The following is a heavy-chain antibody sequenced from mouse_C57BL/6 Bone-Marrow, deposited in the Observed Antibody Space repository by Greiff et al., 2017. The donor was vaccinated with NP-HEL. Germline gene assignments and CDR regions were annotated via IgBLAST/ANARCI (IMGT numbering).Heavy chain of an antibody. V-gene: IGHV10-1*01. CDR3: VSDYYSSPFDY. CDR1: GFSFNTYA. CDR2: IRSKSNNYAT. D-gene: IGHD2-5*01. J-gene: IGHJ2*01. Sequence: EVQVVESGGGLVQPKGSLKLSCAASGFSFNTYAMNWVRQAPGTGLEWVARIRSKSNNYATYYADSVKDRFTISRDDSESMLYLQMNNLKTEDTAMYYCVSDYYSSPFDYRGQGTTLTVSS.